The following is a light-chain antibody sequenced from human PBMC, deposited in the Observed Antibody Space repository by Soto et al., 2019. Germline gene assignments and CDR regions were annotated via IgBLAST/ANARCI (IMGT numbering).Light chain of an antibody. J-gene: IGLJ3*02. V-gene: IGLV2-8*01. CDR2: EVR. CDR3: GSYGGSNNWV. CDR1: TSDIGRYNY. Sequence: QSALTQPPSASGSPGQSVTISCTGTTSDIGRYNYVSWYQQHPGTAPKLIIYEVRKRPSGVPDRFSASKSANSASLTVSGLQAEDEADYYCGSYGGSNNWVFGGGTKLTV.